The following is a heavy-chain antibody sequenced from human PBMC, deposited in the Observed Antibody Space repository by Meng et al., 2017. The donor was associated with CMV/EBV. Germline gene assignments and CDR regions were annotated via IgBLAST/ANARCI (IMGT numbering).Heavy chain of an antibody. Sequence: QVQQVQAGGKVKKAGASAKVSCKASGYTFTSYGISWVRQAPGQGLEWMGWISAYNGNTNYEQKLKGRVTMTTDTSTSTAYMELRSLRSDDTAVYYCARVGGGNWFDPWGQGTLVTVSS. D-gene: IGHD3-16*01. J-gene: IGHJ5*02. V-gene: IGHV1-18*01. CDR2: ISAYNGNT. CDR1: GYTFTSYG. CDR3: ARVGGGNWFDP.